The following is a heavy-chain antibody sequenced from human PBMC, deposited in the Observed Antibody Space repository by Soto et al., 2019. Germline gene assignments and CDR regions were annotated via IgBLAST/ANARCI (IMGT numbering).Heavy chain of an antibody. Sequence: QVQLVESGGGLVKPGGSLRLSCAASGFTFSDYYMSWIRQAPGKGLEWVSYISGSGSTIYYADSVKGRFTISRDNAKNSLDLQMNSLRAEDTAVYYWASGVAASHFYYYYMDVWGKGTTVTVSS. D-gene: IGHD2-15*01. CDR3: ASGVAASHFYYYYMDV. J-gene: IGHJ6*03. CDR2: ISGSGSTI. CDR1: GFTFSDYY. V-gene: IGHV3-11*01.